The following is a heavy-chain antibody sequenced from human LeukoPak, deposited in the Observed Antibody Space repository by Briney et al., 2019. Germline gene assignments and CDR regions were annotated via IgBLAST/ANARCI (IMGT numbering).Heavy chain of an antibody. Sequence: ASVKVSCKASGYTFTGYDMNWVRQAPGQGLEWMGRMNPNSGSTDYAQKFQGRVTMTRNTSISTAYMELSSLRSEDTAVYYCARQGAPGYSSGWFLRSYYYYYYYMDVWGKGTTVTVSS. V-gene: IGHV1-8*01. CDR1: GYTFTGYD. J-gene: IGHJ6*03. CDR2: MNPNSGST. CDR3: ARQGAPGYSSGWFLRSYYYYYYYMDV. D-gene: IGHD6-19*01.